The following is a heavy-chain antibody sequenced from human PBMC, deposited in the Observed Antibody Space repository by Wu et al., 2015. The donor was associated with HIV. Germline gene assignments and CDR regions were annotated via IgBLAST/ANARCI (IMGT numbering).Heavy chain of an antibody. D-gene: IGHD2-15*01. J-gene: IGHJ3*02. CDR2: IIPMLGIT. Sequence: QVQLVQSGAEVKKPGSSVKVSCKASGGAFSSYAITWVRQAPGQGLEWMGRIIPMLGITQIARELQGRVTITADESTSTAYLELNSLRSDDTAVYYCASPLPPYCRGYNCLDAFDYLGPRDNGHRLF. CDR1: GGAFSSYA. V-gene: IGHV1-69*10. CDR3: ASPLPPYCRGYNCLDAFDY.